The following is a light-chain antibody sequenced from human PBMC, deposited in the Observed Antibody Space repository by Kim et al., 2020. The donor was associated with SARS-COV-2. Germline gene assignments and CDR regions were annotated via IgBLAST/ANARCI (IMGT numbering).Light chain of an antibody. CDR3: QQYNTRPQ. CDR1: QSVSSN. V-gene: IGKV3-15*01. Sequence: SVSRGKRVTRACKAGQSVSSNLSWYQQKPGQAPRLLIYGASTRATGIPARFSGSGSGTQFTLSISSLQSEDSAVYYCQQYNTRPQFGQGTKVEIK. J-gene: IGKJ1*01. CDR2: GAS.